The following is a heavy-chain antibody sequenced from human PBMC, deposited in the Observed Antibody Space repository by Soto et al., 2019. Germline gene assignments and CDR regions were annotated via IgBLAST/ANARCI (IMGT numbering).Heavy chain of an antibody. Sequence: GRFLRLSCAASGFTFSSYSMNWVRQSPGKGLEWVSSISSSSSYIYYADSVKGRFTISRDNAKNSLYLQMNSLIAEHTPVYYWGRERGVVVGPRGPEYEHLGQGTLVTV. CDR3: GRERGVVVGPRGPEYEH. J-gene: IGHJ4*02. V-gene: IGHV3-21*01. CDR1: GFTFSSYS. D-gene: IGHD2-2*01. CDR2: ISSSSSYI.